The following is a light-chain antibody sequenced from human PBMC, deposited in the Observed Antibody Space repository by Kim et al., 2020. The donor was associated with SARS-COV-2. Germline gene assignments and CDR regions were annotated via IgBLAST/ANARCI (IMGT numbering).Light chain of an antibody. CDR3: QSSDPSSHWV. J-gene: IGLJ3*02. CDR1: SGTITTRY. CDR2: EDD. V-gene: IGLV6-57*04. Sequence: NFMLTQPHSVSQSPGKTVIISCTRSSGTITTRYVQWYQQRPGSAPTTVIYEDDRRPSGVPDRFSGSIDYSSNSASLTISGLKTEDEADYHCQSSDPSSHWVFGGGTQLTVL.